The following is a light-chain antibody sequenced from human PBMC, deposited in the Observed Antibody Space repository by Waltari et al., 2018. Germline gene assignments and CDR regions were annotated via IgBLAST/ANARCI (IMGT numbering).Light chain of an antibody. CDR3: MQGTHFPYS. Sequence: DGVMIQSPLSLPITPGQPAYMTCRSSQTLLHSNGNTYLSWFLQKPGQPPRRLIYKVSNRDSGVPDRFSGSGAGTDFTLIISRVEAEDVGIYYCMQGTHFPYSFGQGTKVEI. CDR2: KVS. J-gene: IGKJ2*03. CDR1: QTLLHSNGNTY. V-gene: IGKV2-30*02.